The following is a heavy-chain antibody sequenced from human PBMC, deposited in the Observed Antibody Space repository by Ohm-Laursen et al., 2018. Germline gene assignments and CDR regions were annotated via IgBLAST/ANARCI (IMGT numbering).Heavy chain of an antibody. D-gene: IGHD1-26*01. CDR1: GFTFSSYG. J-gene: IGHJ3*02. CDR2: ISYDGSNK. CDR3: AKSIRVGATRDAFDI. V-gene: IGHV3-30*18. Sequence: SLRLSCTASGFTFSSYGMHWVRQAPGKGLEWVAVISYDGSNKYYADSVKGRFTISRDNSKNTLYLQMNSLRAEDTAVYYCAKSIRVGATRDAFDIWGQGTMVTVSS.